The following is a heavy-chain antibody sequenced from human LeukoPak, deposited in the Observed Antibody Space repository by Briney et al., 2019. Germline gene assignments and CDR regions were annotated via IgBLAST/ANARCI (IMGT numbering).Heavy chain of an antibody. D-gene: IGHD1-26*01. CDR1: GFTFSSHW. J-gene: IGHJ4*02. CDR2: IRGDGGLF. CDR3: ARDEVGAPPIDY. Sequence: GGSLRLSCEASGFTFSSHWMHWVRQAPGKGLVWIANIRGDGGLFGYADPVKGRFTISRDNAKNTLYLHMNGLRAEDTAVYYCARDEVGAPPIDYWGQGTLVTVSS. V-gene: IGHV3-74*01.